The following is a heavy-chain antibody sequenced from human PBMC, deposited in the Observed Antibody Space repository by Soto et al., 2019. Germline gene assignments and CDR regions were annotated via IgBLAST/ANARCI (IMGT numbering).Heavy chain of an antibody. D-gene: IGHD3-3*01. Sequence: SGGMMRRCCYLVCCILQAPGKGLEWIGSIYYSGSTYYNPSLKSRVTISVDTSKNQFSLKLSSVTAADTSVYYCARPQGITYYRIAVWGQAT. CDR3: ARPQGITYYRIAV. CDR1: GGMMRRCCYL. J-gene: IGHJ6*02. CDR2: IYYSGST. V-gene: IGHV4-39*01.